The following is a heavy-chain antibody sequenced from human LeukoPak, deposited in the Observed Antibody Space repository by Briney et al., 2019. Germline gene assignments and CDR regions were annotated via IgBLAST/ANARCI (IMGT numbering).Heavy chain of an antibody. CDR1: GGSVNSGSYY. Sequence: PSETLSLTCTVSGGSVNSGSYYWSWIRQPPGKGLEWIGYIYYTGSTNYNHSLKSRVTISVDTSKNQFSLKLSSVTAADTAVYYCARAAGIWFDPWGQGTLVTVSS. CDR2: IYYTGST. J-gene: IGHJ5*02. CDR3: ARAAGIWFDP. V-gene: IGHV4-61*01. D-gene: IGHD6-13*01.